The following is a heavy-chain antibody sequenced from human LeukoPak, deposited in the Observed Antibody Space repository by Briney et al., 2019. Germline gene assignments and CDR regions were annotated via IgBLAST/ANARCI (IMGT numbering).Heavy chain of an antibody. CDR1: GFTVSSNY. CDR3: EVEVATEYYFDY. J-gene: IGHJ4*02. D-gene: IGHD5-12*01. CDR2: IYSGGST. V-gene: IGHV3-66*02. Sequence: GGSLRLSCAASGFTVSSNYMSWVRQAPGKGLEWVSVIYSGGSTYYADSVKGRFTISRDNSKNTLYLQMNSLRAEDTAVYYCEVEVATEYYFDYWGQGTLVTVSS.